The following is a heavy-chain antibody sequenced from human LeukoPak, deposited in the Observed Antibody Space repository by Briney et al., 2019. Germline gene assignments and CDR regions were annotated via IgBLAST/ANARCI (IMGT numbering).Heavy chain of an antibody. Sequence: GASVKVSCKASGYIFTNYGINWVRQAPGQGLEWMAWITAYNGNIKYAQEFQGRVTMTTDTSTSTAYMELRSLRSDDTAVYYCARAIGGRGYSYGRYRTYWYFDLWGRGTLVTVSS. CDR1: GYIFTNYG. J-gene: IGHJ2*01. V-gene: IGHV1-18*01. D-gene: IGHD5-18*01. CDR2: ITAYNGNI. CDR3: ARAIGGRGYSYGRYRTYWYFDL.